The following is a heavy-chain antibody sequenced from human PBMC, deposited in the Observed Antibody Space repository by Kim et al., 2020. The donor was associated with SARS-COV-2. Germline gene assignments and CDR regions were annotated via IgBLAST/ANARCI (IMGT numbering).Heavy chain of an antibody. J-gene: IGHJ4*02. Sequence: STNDNPSHKSRVTISVDTSKNQFSLKLSSVTAADTAVYYCARQKGDYVGYWGQGTLVTVSS. CDR2: ST. V-gene: IGHV4-59*08. CDR3: ARQKGDYVGY. D-gene: IGHD4-17*01.